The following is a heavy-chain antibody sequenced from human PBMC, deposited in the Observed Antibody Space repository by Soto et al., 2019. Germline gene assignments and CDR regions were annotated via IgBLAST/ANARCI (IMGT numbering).Heavy chain of an antibody. CDR3: ARVRTYYDFWSGYYKAYYYYYYMDV. CDR2: MNPNSGNT. V-gene: IGHV1-8*01. Sequence: ASVKVSCKASGYTFTSYDINWVRQATGQGLEWMGWMNPNSGNTGYAQKFQGRVTMTRNTSISTAYMELSSPRSEDTAVYYCARVRTYYDFWSGYYKAYYYYYYMDVWGKGTTVTVSS. D-gene: IGHD3-3*01. J-gene: IGHJ6*03. CDR1: GYTFTSYD.